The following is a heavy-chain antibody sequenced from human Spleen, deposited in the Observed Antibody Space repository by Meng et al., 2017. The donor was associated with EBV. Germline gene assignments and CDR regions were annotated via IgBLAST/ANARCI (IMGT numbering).Heavy chain of an antibody. CDR3: ARDSDCRGGVCYPGY. V-gene: IGHV1-69*06. Sequence: QVQLVQAGAEGKKPGSSVKVSCKASGGTFSSYALTWVRQAPGQGLEWMGGIIPFFGTSNYAQKFQGRVTITADKSTSTAYMELRSLRSEDTAVYYCARDSDCRGGVCYPGYWGQGTLVTVSS. CDR1: GGTFSSYA. CDR2: IIPFFGTS. D-gene: IGHD2-15*01. J-gene: IGHJ4*02.